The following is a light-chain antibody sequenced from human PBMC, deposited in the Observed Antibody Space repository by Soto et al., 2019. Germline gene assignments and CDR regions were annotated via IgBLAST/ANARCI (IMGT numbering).Light chain of an antibody. CDR3: CSYASSSSYV. Sequence: QSVLTQPASVSGSPGQSITISCSGTTSDVGGYNLVSWYQQHTAKAPKLLIYEGTQRPSGVSSRFSGSKSGNTASLTISGLQAVDEADYYCCSYASSSSYVFGTGTKVTVL. CDR2: EGT. CDR1: TSDVGGYNL. J-gene: IGLJ1*01. V-gene: IGLV2-23*01.